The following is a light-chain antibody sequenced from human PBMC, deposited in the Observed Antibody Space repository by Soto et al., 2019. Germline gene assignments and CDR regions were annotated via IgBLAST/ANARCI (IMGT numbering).Light chain of an antibody. V-gene: IGKV1-39*01. Sequence: DIQMTQSPSSLSASVGDRVTITCRASQSISSYLNWYQQRPGKAPKLLIYAASSLQSGVPSRFSGSGSGTDFTLTISSLQPEDFATYYCQQSYSILPFTFGPGTKVGIK. CDR1: QSISSY. CDR2: AAS. CDR3: QQSYSILPFT. J-gene: IGKJ3*01.